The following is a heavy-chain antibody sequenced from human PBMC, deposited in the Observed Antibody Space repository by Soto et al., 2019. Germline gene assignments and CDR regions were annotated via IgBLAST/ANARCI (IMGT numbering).Heavy chain of an antibody. J-gene: IGHJ5*02. D-gene: IGHD5-18*01. V-gene: IGHV1-18*01. CDR3: PRDGRGTAMGFPAGDWFAP. Sequence: QVQLVQSGAEVKKPGASVKVSCKASGYTFTSYGISWVRQAPGQGLEWMGWISAYNGNTNYAQKFQGRVTMTTDTSKSTGYRELRSLRSDDTAVYYCPRDGRGTAMGFPAGDWFAPWGQGTLVTVSS. CDR1: GYTFTSYG. CDR2: ISAYNGNT.